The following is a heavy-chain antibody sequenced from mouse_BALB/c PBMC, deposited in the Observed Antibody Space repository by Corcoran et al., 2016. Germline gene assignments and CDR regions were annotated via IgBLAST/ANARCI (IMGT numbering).Heavy chain of an antibody. Sequence: EVQLQQSGAELVKPGASVKLSCTASGFNIKDTYMHWVKQRPEQGLEWIGRIDPANGNTKYDPKFQGKATITADTSSNTAYLQLSSLTSEDTAVYYCAREVHYYGHYAMDYCGQGTSVTVSS. CDR2: IDPANGNT. J-gene: IGHJ4*01. CDR3: AREVHYYGHYAMDY. V-gene: IGHV14-3*02. D-gene: IGHD1-2*01. CDR1: GFNIKDTY.